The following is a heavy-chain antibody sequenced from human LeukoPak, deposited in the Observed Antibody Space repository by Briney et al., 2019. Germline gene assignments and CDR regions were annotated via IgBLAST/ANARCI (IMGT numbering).Heavy chain of an antibody. J-gene: IGHJ4*02. V-gene: IGHV3-53*01. CDR3: ARGNDSGYYDYFDY. Sequence: GGSLRLSCAASGFTVDSNYLSWVRQAPGKGLEWVSTIYTGGNTYYAASVKGRFTISRDFSKNTVFLHMNSLRAEDTAMYYCARGNDSGYYDYFDYWGQGALVTVSS. CDR2: IYTGGNT. D-gene: IGHD3-22*01. CDR1: GFTVDSNY.